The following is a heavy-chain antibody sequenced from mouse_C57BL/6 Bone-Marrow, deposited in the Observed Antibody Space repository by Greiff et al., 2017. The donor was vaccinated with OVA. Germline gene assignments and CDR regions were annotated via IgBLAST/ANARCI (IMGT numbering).Heavy chain of an antibody. D-gene: IGHD1-1*01. CDR3: ARKDYGSSYDYFDY. J-gene: IGHJ2*01. Sequence: QVQLQQPGAELVRPGSSVKLSCKASGYTFTSYWMDWVKQRPGQGLEWIGNIYPSDSETHYNQKFKDKATLTVDKSSSTAYMQLSSLTSEDSAVYYCARKDYGSSYDYFDYWGQGTTLTVSS. CDR1: GYTFTSYW. V-gene: IGHV1-61*01. CDR2: IYPSDSET.